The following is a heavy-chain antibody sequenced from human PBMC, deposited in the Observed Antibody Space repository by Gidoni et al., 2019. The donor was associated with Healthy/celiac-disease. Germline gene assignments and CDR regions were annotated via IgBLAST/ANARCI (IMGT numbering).Heavy chain of an antibody. D-gene: IGHD2-15*01. V-gene: IGHV3-48*02. CDR2: SSSSSSTI. CDR3: ARGRYCSGGSCYLGEDWFDP. Sequence: EVQLVESGGGLVQPGGSLRLSCAASGFTFSSYRMNWVRQAPGKGLEWVSYSSSSSSTIYYADSVKGRFTISRDNAKNSLYLQMNSLRDEDTAVYYCARGRYCSGGSCYLGEDWFDPWGQGTLVTVSS. J-gene: IGHJ5*02. CDR1: GFTFSSYR.